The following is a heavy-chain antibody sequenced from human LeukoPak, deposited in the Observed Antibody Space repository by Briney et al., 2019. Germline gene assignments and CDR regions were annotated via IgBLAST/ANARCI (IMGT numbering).Heavy chain of an antibody. CDR3: ARNANPTDAFDI. J-gene: IGHJ3*02. V-gene: IGHV4-4*02. CDR1: GGPISSSNW. CDR2: IYHSGST. Sequence: SGTLSLTCAVSGGPISSSNWWSWVRQPPGKGLEWIGEIYHSGSTNYNPSLESRVSISVDKSKNLFSLKLNSVTAADTAVYYCARNANPTDAFDIWGQGTMVTVFS. D-gene: IGHD2-2*01.